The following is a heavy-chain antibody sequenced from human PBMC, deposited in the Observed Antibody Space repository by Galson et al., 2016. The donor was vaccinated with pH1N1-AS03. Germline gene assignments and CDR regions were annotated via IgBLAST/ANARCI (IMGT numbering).Heavy chain of an antibody. Sequence: SLRLSCAASGFTFSSSNMNWVRQAPGKGLEWVSYISSSSSTIYYVDSVKGRFTISRDNAKSSLYLQMHSLRAEDTAVYYCARTHHGDYAYYGMDVWGQGTMVTVSS. CDR3: ARTHHGDYAYYGMDV. CDR2: ISSSSSTI. V-gene: IGHV3-48*01. J-gene: IGHJ6*02. D-gene: IGHD4-17*01. CDR1: GFTFSSSN.